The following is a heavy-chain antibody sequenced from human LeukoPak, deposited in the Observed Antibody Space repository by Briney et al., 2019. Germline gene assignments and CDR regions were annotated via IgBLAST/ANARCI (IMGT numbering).Heavy chain of an antibody. V-gene: IGHV3-53*01. J-gene: IGHJ4*02. Sequence: GGSLRLSCAASGFTVSSNYMSWVRRAPGKGLEWVSVIYSGGTTYYADSVKGRFTISRDNSKNTLYLQMNSLRVEDTAVYYCARDIGSGNYFDYWGQGTLVTVSS. D-gene: IGHD1-26*01. CDR1: GFTVSSNY. CDR2: IYSGGTT. CDR3: ARDIGSGNYFDY.